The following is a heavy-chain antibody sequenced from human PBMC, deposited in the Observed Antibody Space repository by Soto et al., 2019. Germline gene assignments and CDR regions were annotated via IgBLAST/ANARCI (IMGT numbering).Heavy chain of an antibody. D-gene: IGHD1-26*01. CDR2: ISYDGSNT. Sequence: PGGSLRLSCVASGFTFSSYGMHWVRQAPGKGLESVAIISYDGSNTYYADSVKGRFTISRDNSKNTLYLQMNSLRAEDTSVYYCAKEGGLSGSYYISSSYYFDYWGQGTLVTVSS. CDR1: GFTFSSYG. V-gene: IGHV3-30*18. CDR3: AKEGGLSGSYYISSSYYFDY. J-gene: IGHJ4*02.